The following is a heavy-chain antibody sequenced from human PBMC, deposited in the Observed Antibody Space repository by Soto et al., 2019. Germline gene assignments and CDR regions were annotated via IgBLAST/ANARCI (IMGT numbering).Heavy chain of an antibody. CDR1: GYTFTGYY. V-gene: IGHV1-2*02. J-gene: IGHJ6*02. CDR2: INPNSGGT. Sequence: GASVKVSCKASGYTFTGYYMHWVRQAPGQGLEWMGWINPNSGGTNYAQKFQGRVTMTRDTSISTAYMELSRLRSDDTAVYYCARTPDIAVAGTAPGFYLYYYYYGMDVWGQGTTVTVSS. D-gene: IGHD6-19*01. CDR3: ARTPDIAVAGTAPGFYLYYYYYGMDV.